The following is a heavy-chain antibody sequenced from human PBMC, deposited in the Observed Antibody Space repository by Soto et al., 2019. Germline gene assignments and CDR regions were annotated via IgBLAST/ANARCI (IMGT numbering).Heavy chain of an antibody. J-gene: IGHJ4*02. CDR2: ISYDGSNK. D-gene: IGHD3-22*01. Sequence: QVQLVESGGGVVQPGRSLRLSCAASELPFSGNGIHGVPRAPARGLGWVAVISYDGSNKYYADSVKGRFTISRDNSKNTLYLQMNSLRAEDTAVYYCAKDREYYDKGGELDYWAREPWSPSPQ. V-gene: IGHV3-30*18. CDR1: ELPFSGNG. CDR3: AKDREYYDKGGELDY.